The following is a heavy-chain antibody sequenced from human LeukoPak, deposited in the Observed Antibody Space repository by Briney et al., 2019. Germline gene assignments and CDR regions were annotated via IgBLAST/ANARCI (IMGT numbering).Heavy chain of an antibody. D-gene: IGHD2-15*01. J-gene: IGHJ1*01. Sequence: GRSLGLSCAASGFTFSSYGMHWVRQAPGKGLEWVAVISYDGSNKYYADSVKGRFTISRDNSKNTLYLQMNSLRAEDTAVYYCAKGSPYCGGGSCYSGEYFQHWGQGTLVTVSS. CDR2: ISYDGSNK. CDR1: GFTFSSYG. V-gene: IGHV3-30*18. CDR3: AKGSPYCGGGSCYSGEYFQH.